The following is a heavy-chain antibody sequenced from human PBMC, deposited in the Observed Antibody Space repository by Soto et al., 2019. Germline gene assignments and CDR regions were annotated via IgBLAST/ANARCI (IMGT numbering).Heavy chain of an antibody. D-gene: IGHD3-10*01. J-gene: IGHJ4*02. CDR3: AKSAYDYGSGNYFDY. V-gene: IGHV3-23*01. Sequence: GGSLRLSCAASGFTFSSYGMNWVRLAPGKGLEWVSAISGSGGSTYYADSVKGRFTISRDNSKNTLYLQMNSLRAEDTAVYYCAKSAYDYGSGNYFDYWGQGTLVTVSS. CDR1: GFTFSSYG. CDR2: ISGSGGST.